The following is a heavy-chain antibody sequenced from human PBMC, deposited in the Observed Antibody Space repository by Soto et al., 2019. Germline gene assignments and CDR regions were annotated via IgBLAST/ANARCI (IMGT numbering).Heavy chain of an antibody. J-gene: IGHJ3*01. CDR3: ARAAPWNFGPSAFDV. CDR1: GDSFSSYY. Sequence: QVQLQESGPGLVKPSETLSLTCTVSGDSFSSYYWSWIRQPPGKGLQWIGYIYYSGSTNYNPSRESRVTISVDTSKNQFSLKLSSVTAADTAVYYCARAAPWNFGPSAFDVWGQGTMVTVSS. D-gene: IGHD1-7*01. V-gene: IGHV4-59*01. CDR2: IYYSGST.